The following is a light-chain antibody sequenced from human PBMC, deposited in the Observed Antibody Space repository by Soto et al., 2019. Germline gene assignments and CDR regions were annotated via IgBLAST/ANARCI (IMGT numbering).Light chain of an antibody. Sequence: DLQMTQSPSSLSASVGDRVTISCRASEEISTYLNWYHQKPGQAPKLLIYGSLNLQSGVPSRFSGSGSGTHFTLTINILQPEDFATYYCQQSYSYPKTFGPGTTVEVK. CDR2: GSL. CDR1: EEISTY. V-gene: IGKV1-39*01. CDR3: QQSYSYPKT. J-gene: IGKJ1*01.